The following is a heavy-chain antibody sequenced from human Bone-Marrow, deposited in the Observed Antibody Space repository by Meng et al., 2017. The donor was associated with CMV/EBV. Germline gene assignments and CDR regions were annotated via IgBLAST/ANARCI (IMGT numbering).Heavy chain of an antibody. CDR3: ARHNNYDILTGAFDY. CDR1: GGTFSSYA. Sequence: SVKVSCKASGGTFSSYAISWVRHAPGQGLEWMGGIIPIFGTANYAQKFQGRVTITTDESTSTAYMELSSLRSEDTAVYYCARHNNYDILTGAFDYWGQGTLVTVSS. J-gene: IGHJ4*02. CDR2: IIPIFGTA. V-gene: IGHV1-69*05. D-gene: IGHD3-9*01.